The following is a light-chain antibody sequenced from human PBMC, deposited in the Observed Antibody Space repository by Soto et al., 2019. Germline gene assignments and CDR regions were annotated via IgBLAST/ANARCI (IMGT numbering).Light chain of an antibody. V-gene: IGLV1-44*01. Sequence: QSVLTQPPSASGTPGQRVTISCSGSSSNIGSNTVNWYQQLPGTAPKLLIYSNNQRPSGVPDRFSGSKSGTSASLAISGLQSEDEADYYCAAWDDSLNVYVFGSVTKVTAL. J-gene: IGLJ1*01. CDR3: AAWDDSLNVYV. CDR2: SNN. CDR1: SSNIGSNT.